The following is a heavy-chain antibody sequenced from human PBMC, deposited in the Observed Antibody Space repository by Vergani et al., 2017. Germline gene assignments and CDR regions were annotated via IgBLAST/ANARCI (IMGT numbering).Heavy chain of an antibody. D-gene: IGHD1-1*01. J-gene: IGHJ1*01. CDR2: ISYDGTQK. CDR3: ATKRCGTPGCQIGYFSE. V-gene: IGHV3-30*03. Sequence: QVHLVESGGGVVQPGRSLRLSCVVSGFTSRYYGMHWVRQAPGKGLEWVAVISYDGTQKYYADSVKGRFTISRDKSKSTLYLQMNSLRTEDTAVYYCATKRCGTPGCQIGYFSEWGKGTLVTVSS. CDR1: GFTSRYYG.